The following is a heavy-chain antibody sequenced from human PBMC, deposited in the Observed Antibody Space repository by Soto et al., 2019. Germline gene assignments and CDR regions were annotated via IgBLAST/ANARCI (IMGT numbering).Heavy chain of an antibody. CDR3: ARDRAPGWAYYYGMDV. CDR1: GNTFTSYY. CDR2: INPSSGST. V-gene: IGHV1-46*03. Sequence: QVQLVQSGAEVKKPGASVKVSCKASGNTFTSYYMHWVRQAPGQGLEWMGIINPSSGSTSYAQKFQGGVTMTRDTSTSTVYMELSSLRSEDTAVYYCARDRAPGWAYYYGMDVWGQGTTVTVSS. J-gene: IGHJ6*02. D-gene: IGHD1-26*01.